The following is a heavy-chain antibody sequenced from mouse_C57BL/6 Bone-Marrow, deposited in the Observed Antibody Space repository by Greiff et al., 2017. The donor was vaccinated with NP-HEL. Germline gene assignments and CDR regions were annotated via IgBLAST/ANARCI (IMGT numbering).Heavy chain of an antibody. CDR3: ASPYDYDVAWFAY. CDR1: GFTFSSYG. V-gene: IGHV5-6*01. J-gene: IGHJ3*01. CDR2: ISSGGSYP. Sequence: EVQRVESGGDLVKPGGSLKLSCAASGFTFSSYGMSWVRQTPDKRLEWVATISSGGSYPYYPDSVKGRSTISRDNAKTTLYLQMSSLKSEDTAMYYCASPYDYDVAWFAYWGQGTLVTVSA. D-gene: IGHD2-4*01.